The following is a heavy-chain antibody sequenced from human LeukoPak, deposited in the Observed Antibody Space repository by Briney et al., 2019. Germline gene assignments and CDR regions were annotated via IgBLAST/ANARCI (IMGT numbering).Heavy chain of an antibody. V-gene: IGHV3-15*01. D-gene: IGHD3-16*01. CDR1: GFTFSNAW. CDR2: IKSKTDGGTT. Sequence: GGSLRLSCAASGFTFSNAWMSWVRQAPGKGLEWVGRIKSKTDGGTTDYAAPVKGRFTISRDDSKNTLYLQMNSLRAEDTAVYYCARGSRRGGMQYYFDYWGQGTLVTVSS. CDR3: ARGSRRGGMQYYFDY. J-gene: IGHJ4*02.